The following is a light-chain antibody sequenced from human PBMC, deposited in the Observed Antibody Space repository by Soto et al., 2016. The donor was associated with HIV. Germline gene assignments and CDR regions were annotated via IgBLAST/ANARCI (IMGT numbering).Light chain of an antibody. J-gene: IGKJ3*01. CDR2: DAS. CDR3: QQTDSFPFT. Sequence: IQMTQSPSSLSASVGDRVTITCRASRDIGSALAWYQQKPGKGPRLLIYDASSLESGVPSRFRGGGSGKDFSLIISSLQPEDFATYYCQQTDSFPFTFGPGTKVNV. V-gene: IGKV1-13*02. CDR1: RDIGSA.